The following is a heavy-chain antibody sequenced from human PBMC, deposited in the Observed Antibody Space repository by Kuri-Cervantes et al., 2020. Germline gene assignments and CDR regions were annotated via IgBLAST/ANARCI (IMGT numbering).Heavy chain of an antibody. Sequence: ASVKVSCKTSGYIFTYYFMYWIRQAPGQGLEWMGWINPNTGGTNYAQKFQGRVTLTRDTSISTAYMELSSLTSDDTAVYYCAREGDTAVDTNWFDPWGQGTLVTVSS. D-gene: IGHD5-18*01. CDR2: INPNTGGT. V-gene: IGHV1-2*02. CDR3: AREGDTAVDTNWFDP. J-gene: IGHJ5*02. CDR1: GYIFTYYF.